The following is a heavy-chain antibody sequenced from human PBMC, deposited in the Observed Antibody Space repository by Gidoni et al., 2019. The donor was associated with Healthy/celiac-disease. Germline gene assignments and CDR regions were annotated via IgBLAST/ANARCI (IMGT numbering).Heavy chain of an antibody. CDR1: AGSISSYY. CDR3: ARDFLDTAMVGNYYYYGMDV. D-gene: IGHD5-18*01. V-gene: IGHV4-59*01. Sequence: QVQLQESGPGLVKPSETLSLTCTVSAGSISSYYWSWIRQPPGKGLEWIGYLYYSGSTNYNPSLKSRVTISVDTSKNQFSLKLSSVTAADTAVYYCARDFLDTAMVGNYYYYGMDVWGQGTTVTVSS. CDR2: LYYSGST. J-gene: IGHJ6*02.